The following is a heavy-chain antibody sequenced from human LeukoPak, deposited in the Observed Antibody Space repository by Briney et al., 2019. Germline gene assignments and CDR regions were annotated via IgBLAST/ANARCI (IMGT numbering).Heavy chain of an antibody. V-gene: IGHV6-1*01. Sequence: SQTLSLTCAISGDSVSSNSAAWNWIRQSPSRGLEWLGRTYYRSKWYIGYAVSVRSRISINPDTSKNQFSLQLNSVTPEDTAVYYCARGCPIDVTTINYFDSWGQGTLVTVSS. D-gene: IGHD4-11*01. CDR1: GDSVSSNSAA. CDR2: TYYRSKWYI. CDR3: ARGCPIDVTTINYFDS. J-gene: IGHJ4*02.